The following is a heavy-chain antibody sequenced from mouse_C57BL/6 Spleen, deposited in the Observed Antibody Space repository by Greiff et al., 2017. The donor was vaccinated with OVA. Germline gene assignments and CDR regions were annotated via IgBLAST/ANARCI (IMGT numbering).Heavy chain of an antibody. V-gene: IGHV2-3*01. CDR3: AKEGDAMDY. CDR2: RWGDGST. Sequence: VHLVESGPGLVAPSPSLSLTCTVSGFSLTRYGVSLVRQPPGKGLEWPGVRWGDGSTNYHSALISRLSISKDNSKSQVFLKLNSLQTDDTATYYCAKEGDAMDYWGQGTSVTVSS. J-gene: IGHJ4*01. CDR1: GFSLTRYG.